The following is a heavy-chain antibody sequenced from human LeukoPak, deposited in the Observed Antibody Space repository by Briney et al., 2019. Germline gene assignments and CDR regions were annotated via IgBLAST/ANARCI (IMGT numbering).Heavy chain of an antibody. CDR1: GGSFSGYY. Sequence: SETLSLTCAVYGGSFSGYYWSWIRQPPGKGLEWIGEINHSGSTNYNPSLKSRVTISVDTSKNQFSLKLSSVTAADTAVYYCARGIFRRASYMDVWGKGTTVTVSS. J-gene: IGHJ6*03. CDR3: ARGIFRRASYMDV. D-gene: IGHD3-3*02. V-gene: IGHV4-34*01. CDR2: INHSGST.